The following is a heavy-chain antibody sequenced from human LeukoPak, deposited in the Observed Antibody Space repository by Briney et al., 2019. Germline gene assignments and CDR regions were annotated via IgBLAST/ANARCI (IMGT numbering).Heavy chain of an antibody. V-gene: IGHV4-4*02. Sequence: AETLSLTCAVSGSSISSNNWWCCRRPPPGKGLEWIGEIYHSGTTNYNPSLKGRVTISVDKSKNQFSLKLSSVTAADTAVYYCAREYSWYYFDYWGQGTLVTVSS. J-gene: IGHJ4*02. CDR1: GSSISSNNW. CDR3: AREYSWYYFDY. D-gene: IGHD2-15*01. CDR2: IYHSGTT.